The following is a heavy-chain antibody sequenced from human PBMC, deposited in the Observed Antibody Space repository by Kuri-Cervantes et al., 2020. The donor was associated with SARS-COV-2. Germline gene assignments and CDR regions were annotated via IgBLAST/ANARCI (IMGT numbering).Heavy chain of an antibody. J-gene: IGHJ6*02. CDR3: AADMAYCGGDCYSNYYYYYGMDV. Sequence: SVKVSCKASGGTFSSYTISWVRQAPGQGLEWMGRIIPIPGIANYAQKFQGRVTITADKSTSTAYMELSSLRSEDTAVYYCAADMAYCGGDCYSNYYYYYGMDVWGQGTTVTVSS. V-gene: IGHV1-69*02. CDR2: IIPIPGIA. D-gene: IGHD2-21*02. CDR1: GGTFSSYT.